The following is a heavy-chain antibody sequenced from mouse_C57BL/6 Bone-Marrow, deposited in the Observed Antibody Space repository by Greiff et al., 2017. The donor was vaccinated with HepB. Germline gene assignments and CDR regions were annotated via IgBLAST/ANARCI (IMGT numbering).Heavy chain of an antibody. Sequence: EVKLMESGGGLVQPGGSMKLSCVASGFTFSNYWMNWVRQSPEKGLEWVAQIRLKSDNYATHYAESVKGRFTISRDDSKSSVYLQMNNLRAEDTGIYYCTGPTLGRGLDYWGQGTTLTVSS. D-gene: IGHD4-1*01. J-gene: IGHJ2*01. CDR3: TGPTLGRGLDY. CDR1: GFTFSNYW. CDR2: IRLKSDNYAT. V-gene: IGHV6-3*01.